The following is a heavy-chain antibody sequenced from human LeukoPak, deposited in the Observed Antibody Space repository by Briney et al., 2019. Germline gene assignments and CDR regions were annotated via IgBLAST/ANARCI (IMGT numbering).Heavy chain of an antibody. Sequence: PSETLSLTCTVSGGSISSSSYYWGWIRQPPGKGLEWIGSIYYSGSTYYNPSLKSRVTISVDASKNQFSLKLSSVTAADTAVYYCATILWFGELFIKRFDPWGQGTLVTVSS. CDR3: ATILWFGELFIKRFDP. CDR2: IYYSGST. CDR1: GGSISSSSYY. J-gene: IGHJ5*02. D-gene: IGHD3-10*01. V-gene: IGHV4-39*07.